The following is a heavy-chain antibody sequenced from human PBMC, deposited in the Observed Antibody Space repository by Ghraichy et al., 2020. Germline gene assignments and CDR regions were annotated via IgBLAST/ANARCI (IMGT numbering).Heavy chain of an antibody. V-gene: IGHV5-51*01. D-gene: IGHD3-22*01. J-gene: IGHJ4*02. CDR3: ARQHDSSGYYYGFGY. CDR1: GYSFTSYW. CDR2: IYPGDSDT. Sequence: GESLNISCKGSGYSFTSYWIGWVRQMPGKGLEWMGIIYPGDSDTRYSPSFQGQVTISADKSISTAYLQWSSLKASDTAMYYCARQHDSSGYYYGFGYWGQGTLVTVSS.